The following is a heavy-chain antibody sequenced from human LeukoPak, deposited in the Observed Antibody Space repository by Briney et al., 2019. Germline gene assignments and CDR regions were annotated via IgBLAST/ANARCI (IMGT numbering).Heavy chain of an antibody. CDR2: IYYTGTS. V-gene: IGHV4-59*08. Sequence: PSETLSLTYTVSGGSISSHYWSWIRQPPGKGLEWIAYIYYTGTSNYNPSLKSRVNISVDTSKNQISLRLSSVTAADTAVYYCARQGIDAFVIWGQGTLVTVSS. J-gene: IGHJ3*02. CDR1: GGSISSHY. CDR3: ARQGIDAFVI.